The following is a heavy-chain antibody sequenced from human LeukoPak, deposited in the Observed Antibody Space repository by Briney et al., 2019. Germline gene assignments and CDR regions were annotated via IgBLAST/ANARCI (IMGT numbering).Heavy chain of an antibody. J-gene: IGHJ4*02. V-gene: IGHV3-7*01. D-gene: IGHD2-2*01. CDR1: GFTFSSYW. CDR3: ARRVRYCSSTSCYGPYFDY. Sequence: GGSLRLSCAASGFTFSSYWMSWVRQAPGKGLEWVANIKQDGSEKYYVDSVKGRFTISRDNAKNPLYLQMNSLRAEDTAVYYCARRVRYCSSTSCYGPYFDYWGQGTLVTASS. CDR2: IKQDGSEK.